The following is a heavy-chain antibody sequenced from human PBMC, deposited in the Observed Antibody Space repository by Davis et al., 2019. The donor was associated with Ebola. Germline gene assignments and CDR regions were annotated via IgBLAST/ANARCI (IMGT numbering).Heavy chain of an antibody. V-gene: IGHV1-18*01. D-gene: IGHD2-15*01. Sequence: ASVKVSCKASGYTFTSYGISWVRQAPGQGLEWMGWISAYTGNTKYSQKFQGRVTITRDTSASTAYMELRSLRSDDTAVYYCARAGDIVVVVAAFDFDYWGQGTLVTVSS. J-gene: IGHJ4*02. CDR1: GYTFTSYG. CDR3: ARAGDIVVVVAAFDFDY. CDR2: ISAYTGNT.